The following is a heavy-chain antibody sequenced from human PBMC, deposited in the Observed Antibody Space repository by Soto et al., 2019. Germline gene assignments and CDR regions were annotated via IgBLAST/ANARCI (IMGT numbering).Heavy chain of an antibody. D-gene: IGHD3-22*01. CDR2: ISYDGSNK. Sequence: GGALRLSWAASGFTFSSYGMHWVRQAPGKGLEWVAVISYDGSNKYYADSVKGRFTISRDNSKNTLYLQMNSLRAEDTAVYYCAKDIVLAYYYDSSCYYNPLYPAYRGQGTPVTGSS. V-gene: IGHV3-30*18. CDR1: GFTFSSYG. J-gene: IGHJ4*02. CDR3: AKDIVLAYYYDSSCYYNPLYPAY.